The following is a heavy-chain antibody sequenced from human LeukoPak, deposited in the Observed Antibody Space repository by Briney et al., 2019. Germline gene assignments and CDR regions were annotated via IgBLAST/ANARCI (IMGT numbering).Heavy chain of an antibody. CDR1: GFTFSIYW. J-gene: IGHJ4*02. V-gene: IGHV3-74*01. Sequence: PGGSLRLSCAASGFTFSIYWMHWVRQAPGKGLVWVSRINSDGSSTNYADSVKGRFTISRDNAKNTLYLQMNSLRAEDTAVYYCARDGGYRSSWNRFDYWGQGTLVTVSS. CDR2: INSDGSST. D-gene: IGHD6-13*01. CDR3: ARDGGYRSSWNRFDY.